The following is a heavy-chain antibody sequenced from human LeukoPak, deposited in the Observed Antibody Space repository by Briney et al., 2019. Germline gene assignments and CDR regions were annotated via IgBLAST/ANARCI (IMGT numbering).Heavy chain of an antibody. CDR1: GFSFSNYA. Sequence: GGSLRLSRAASGFSFSNYAMSWVRQAPGEGLEWVSLIIASSGATFYADSVKGRFTISRDNSKSTLYMQMNSLRAEDTALYYCAKGGYDYVEMGYFDYWGQGTLVTVSS. CDR2: IIASSGAT. D-gene: IGHD5-12*01. V-gene: IGHV3-23*01. CDR3: AKGGYDYVEMGYFDY. J-gene: IGHJ4*02.